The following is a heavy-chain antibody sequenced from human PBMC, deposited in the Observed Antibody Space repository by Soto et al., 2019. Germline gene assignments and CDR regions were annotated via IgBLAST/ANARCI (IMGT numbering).Heavy chain of an antibody. CDR1: GFTFSSYW. V-gene: IGHV3-74*01. CDR3: VVGYGSGSHAVN. Sequence: EVQVVESGGGLVQPGGSLRLSCAASGFTFSSYWMHWVRQAPGKGLVWVSRINGDGSATYYADSVKGRFTISRDNARDRLHVKMSTLRAEDAAVYYCVVGYGSGSHAVNWGRGTLVTVSS. CDR2: INGDGSAT. D-gene: IGHD3-10*01. J-gene: IGHJ4*02.